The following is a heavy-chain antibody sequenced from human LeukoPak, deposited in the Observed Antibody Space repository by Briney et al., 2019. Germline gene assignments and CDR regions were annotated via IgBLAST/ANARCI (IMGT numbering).Heavy chain of an antibody. J-gene: IGHJ5*02. CDR3: ATNILVRDIINWFDP. D-gene: IGHD3-10*01. Sequence: ASVKVSCKASGYSFLHYYMHWVRQAPGQGLEWMEWIKPNSGETRAAQKFQGRVTMTRDTSISTAYMELSSLRYDATAVYYCATNILVRDIINWFDPWGQGTLVTVSS. V-gene: IGHV1-2*02. CDR1: GYSFLHYY. CDR2: IKPNSGET.